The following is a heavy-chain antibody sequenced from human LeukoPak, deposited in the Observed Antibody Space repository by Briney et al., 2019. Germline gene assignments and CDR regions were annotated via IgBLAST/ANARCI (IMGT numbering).Heavy chain of an antibody. CDR1: GGTFSSYA. J-gene: IGHJ4*02. CDR2: IIPIFGTA. CDR3: AREVREDLFDY. D-gene: IGHD2-15*01. V-gene: IGHV1-69*13. Sequence: ASVKVSCKASGGTFSSYAISWVRQAPGQGLEWMGGIIPIFGTANYAQKFQGRVTITADESTSTAYMELSSLRSEDTAAYYCAREVREDLFDYWGQGTLVTVSS.